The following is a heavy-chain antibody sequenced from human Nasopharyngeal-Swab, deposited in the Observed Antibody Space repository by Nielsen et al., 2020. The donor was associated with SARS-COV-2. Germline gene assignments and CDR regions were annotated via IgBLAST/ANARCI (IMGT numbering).Heavy chain of an antibody. CDR2: IYYSGST. CDR3: ARCITVIQGGPYYYFGMDV. J-gene: IGHJ6*02. V-gene: IGHV4-59*01. Sequence: WIRQPPGKGLEWIGYIYYSGSTNYNPSLKSRVTISVDTSKNQFSLKLSSVTAADTAVYYCARCITVIQGGPYYYFGMDVWGQGTTVTVSS. D-gene: IGHD3-10*01.